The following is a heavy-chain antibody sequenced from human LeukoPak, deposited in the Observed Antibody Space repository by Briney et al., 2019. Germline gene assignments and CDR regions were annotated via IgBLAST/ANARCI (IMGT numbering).Heavy chain of an antibody. D-gene: IGHD3-10*01. Sequence: PGGSLRLSCAASGFTFSNAWMSWVRQAPGKGLEWVGRIKSKTDGGTTDYAAPVKGRFTISRDDSKNTLYLRMNSLKTEDTAVYYCTTEGITMVRGVIPRGYNWFDPWGQGTLVTVSS. J-gene: IGHJ5*02. CDR2: IKSKTDGGTT. CDR3: TTEGITMVRGVIPRGYNWFDP. V-gene: IGHV3-15*01. CDR1: GFTFSNAW.